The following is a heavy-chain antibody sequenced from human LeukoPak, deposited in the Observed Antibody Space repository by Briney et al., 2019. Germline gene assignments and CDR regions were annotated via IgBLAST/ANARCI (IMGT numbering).Heavy chain of an antibody. CDR3: APRVVGSAPFDY. V-gene: IGHV3-23*01. J-gene: IGHJ4*02. Sequence: GGSLRLSCAASGFTFSTYAMRWVRQAPGKGLEWVSAISGSTGRTYYAGSVKGRFTISRDNSKNTLYLQMNNLRAEDTAVYYCAPRVVGSAPFDYWGQGTLVTVSS. CDR2: ISGSTGRT. D-gene: IGHD2-15*01. CDR1: GFTFSTYA.